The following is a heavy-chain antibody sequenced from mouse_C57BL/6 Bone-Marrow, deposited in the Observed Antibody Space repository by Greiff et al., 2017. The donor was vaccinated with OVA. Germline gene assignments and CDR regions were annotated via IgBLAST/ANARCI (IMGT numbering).Heavy chain of an antibody. J-gene: IGHJ4*01. CDR3: VRHGYYAMDY. CDR2: IRSKSNNYAT. V-gene: IGHV10-1*01. CDR1: GFSFNTYA. Sequence: EVKLVESGGGLVQPKGSLKLSCAASGFSFNTYAMNWVRQAPGKGLEWVACIRSKSNNYATYYADSVKDRFTISRDDSESMLYLQMNNLKTEDTAMYYCVRHGYYAMDYWGQGTSVTVSS.